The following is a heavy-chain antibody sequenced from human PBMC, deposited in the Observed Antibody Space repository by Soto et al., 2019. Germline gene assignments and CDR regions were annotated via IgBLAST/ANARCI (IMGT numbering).Heavy chain of an antibody. D-gene: IGHD6-6*01. V-gene: IGHV4-34*01. CDR3: ARGRSSVPDRRGIGYYGLDV. Sequence: QAPLQQWGAEVLKPSETLSLTCVVNGGSCSGYYWSWIRKSPGKGLEWIGEINDSGITDSNPSLESRVTMSVALSKNQFSLTLKSVTAADSAVYHCARGRSSVPDRRGIGYYGLDVWGQGTTVTVSS. CDR1: GGSCSGYY. J-gene: IGHJ6*02. CDR2: INDSGIT.